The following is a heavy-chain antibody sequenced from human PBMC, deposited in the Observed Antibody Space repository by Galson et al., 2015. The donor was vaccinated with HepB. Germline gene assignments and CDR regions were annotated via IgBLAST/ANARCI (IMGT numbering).Heavy chain of an antibody. CDR2: ISYDGSNK. D-gene: IGHD5-18*01. CDR3: AKPRRDSYGLLNFDY. V-gene: IGHV3-30*18. CDR1: GFTFSSYG. J-gene: IGHJ4*02. Sequence: SLRLSCAASGFTFSSYGMHWVRQAPGKGLEWVAVISYDGSNKYYADSVKGRFTISRDNSKNTLYLQMNSLRAEDTAVYYCAKPRRDSYGLLNFDYWGQGTLVTVSS.